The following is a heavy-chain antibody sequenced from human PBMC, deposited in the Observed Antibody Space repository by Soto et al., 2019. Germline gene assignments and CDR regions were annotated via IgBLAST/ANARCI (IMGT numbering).Heavy chain of an antibody. CDR3: ARSLGGGHWDY. V-gene: IGHV3-48*02. Sequence: GGSLRLSCAASGFSFSAHDLNWVRQAPGKGLEWVSFITSTGGTINYVDAVKGRFTISKDNAKNSLNLQMNSLRDEDTAVYYCARSLGGGHWDYWGPGTLVTVSS. CDR2: ITSTGGTI. CDR1: GFSFSAHD. J-gene: IGHJ4*02. D-gene: IGHD3-16*01.